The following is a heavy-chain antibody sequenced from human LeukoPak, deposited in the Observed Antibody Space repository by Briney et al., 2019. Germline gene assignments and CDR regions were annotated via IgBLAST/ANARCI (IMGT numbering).Heavy chain of an antibody. Sequence: SETLSLTCTVSGGSISSSSYYWGWIRQPPGKGLEWIGSIYYSGSTYYNPSLKGRVTISVDTSKNQFSLKLSSVTAADTAVYYCARSTSMVVAAHGVDAFDIWGQGTMVTVSS. J-gene: IGHJ3*02. D-gene: IGHD2-15*01. CDR2: IYYSGST. CDR1: GGSISSSSYY. CDR3: ARSTSMVVAAHGVDAFDI. V-gene: IGHV4-39*07.